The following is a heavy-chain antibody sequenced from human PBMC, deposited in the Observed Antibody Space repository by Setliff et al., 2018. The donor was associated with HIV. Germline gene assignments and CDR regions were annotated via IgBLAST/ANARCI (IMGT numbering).Heavy chain of an antibody. V-gene: IGHV4-4*09. CDR1: GDSISSYS. CDR2: IFSSGST. D-gene: IGHD3-10*01. CDR3: ARRIDDSGSFPDKNWFDT. Sequence: PSETLSLTCTVSGDSISSYSWNWIRQSPGGGLEWIGFIFSSGSTKYNPSLQSRVTMSIDTSKNQFSLRLTSGTAADTAVYYCARRIDDSGSFPDKNWFDTWGQGSLVTISS. J-gene: IGHJ5*02.